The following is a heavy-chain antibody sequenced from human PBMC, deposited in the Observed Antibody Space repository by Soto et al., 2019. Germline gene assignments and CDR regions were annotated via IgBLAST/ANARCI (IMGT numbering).Heavy chain of an antibody. D-gene: IGHD2-8*01. CDR2: IYYSGST. Sequence: SETLSLTCTVSGGSISSGDYYWSWIRQPPGKGLEWIGYIYYSGSTYYNPSLKSRVTISVDTSKNQLSLKLSSVTAADTAVYYCASLYCPNGVCPIRYFDLWGRGTLVTVSS. CDR3: ASLYCPNGVCPIRYFDL. CDR1: GGSISSGDYY. V-gene: IGHV4-30-4*01. J-gene: IGHJ2*01.